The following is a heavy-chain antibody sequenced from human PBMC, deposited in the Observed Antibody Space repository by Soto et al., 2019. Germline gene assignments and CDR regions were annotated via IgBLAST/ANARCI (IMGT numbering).Heavy chain of an antibody. D-gene: IGHD7-27*01. J-gene: IGHJ4*02. CDR3: ARYRALGYYFDY. CDR2: IWYDGSNK. Sequence: QVQLVESGGCVVQPGRSLRLSCAASGFTFRSYGMHWVRQAPGKWLEWVAVIWYDGSNKYYADSVKGRFTISRDNSKNTLYLQMNSLRAEDTAVYYCARYRALGYYFDYWGQGTLVTVSS. CDR1: GFTFRSYG. V-gene: IGHV3-33*01.